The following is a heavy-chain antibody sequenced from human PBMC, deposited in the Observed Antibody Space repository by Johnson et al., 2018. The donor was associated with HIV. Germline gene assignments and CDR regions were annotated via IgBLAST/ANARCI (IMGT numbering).Heavy chain of an antibody. Sequence: GSLRLSCVASGFTFRSYWMNWVRQGPGKGLEWVAFIRFDGSNKYYVDSVKGRFSISRDNSKNTLYLQINSLRAEDTAVYYCAKDVGGWELVLDAFDIWGQGTMVTVSS. CDR3: AKDVGGWELVLDAFDI. D-gene: IGHD1-26*01. V-gene: IGHV3-30*02. CDR1: GFTFRSYW. CDR2: IRFDGSNK. J-gene: IGHJ3*02.